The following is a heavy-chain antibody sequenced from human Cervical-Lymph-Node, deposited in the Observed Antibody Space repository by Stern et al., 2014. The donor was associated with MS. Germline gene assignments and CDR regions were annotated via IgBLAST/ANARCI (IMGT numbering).Heavy chain of an antibody. CDR1: ESDFSNIA. V-gene: IGHV3-30-3*01. Sequence: MQLVESGGGVVQPGKSLRLSCVASESDFSNIAMNWLRQAPSKEMECEAFLSYDGDNKYYRDSVKGRFTSSRDNSQSTLFLHMNSLRVEDTAVYYCARFNILTGYYVFDFWGQGALVTVSS. J-gene: IGHJ4*02. CDR2: LSYDGDNK. CDR3: ARFNILTGYYVFDF. D-gene: IGHD3-9*01.